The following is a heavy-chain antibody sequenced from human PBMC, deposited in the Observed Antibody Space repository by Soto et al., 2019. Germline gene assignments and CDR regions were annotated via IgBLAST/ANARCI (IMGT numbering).Heavy chain of an antibody. Sequence: EVQLVESGGGLVQPGRSLRLSCAASGFTFDDYAMHWVRQAPGKGLEWVSGISWNSGSIGYADSVKGRFTISRDNAKYSLYLQMNSLRAEDTALYYCAKGLGSSWRGIQHWGQGTLVTVSS. CDR1: GFTFDDYA. J-gene: IGHJ1*01. CDR2: ISWNSGSI. D-gene: IGHD6-13*01. CDR3: AKGLGSSWRGIQH. V-gene: IGHV3-9*01.